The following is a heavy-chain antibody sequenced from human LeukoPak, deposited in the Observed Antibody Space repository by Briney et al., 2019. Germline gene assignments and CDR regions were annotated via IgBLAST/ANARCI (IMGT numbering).Heavy chain of an antibody. CDR2: INQDGSER. J-gene: IGHJ3*02. Sequence: PGGSLRLSCAASGFTFSSHWMTWIRQAPGKGLEWVANINQDGSERYYVDSVKGRFTISRDNAKNSLHLQMHSLRAEDTAVYSCARDSEYSSSFAFDIWGQGTMVTVSS. V-gene: IGHV3-7*01. CDR1: GFTFSSHW. CDR3: ARDSEYSSSFAFDI. D-gene: IGHD6-13*01.